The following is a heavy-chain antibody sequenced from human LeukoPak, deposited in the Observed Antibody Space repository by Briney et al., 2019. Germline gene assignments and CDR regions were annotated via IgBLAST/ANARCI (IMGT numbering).Heavy chain of an antibody. CDR1: GGSISSTSYY. CDR2: IYYSGST. J-gene: IGHJ4*02. V-gene: IGHV4-61*01. Sequence: PSETLSLTCTVSGGSISSTSYYWSWIRQPPGKGLEWIGYIYYSGSTNYNPSLNSRVTISVDTSKNQFSLKLSSVTAADTAVYYCARGTAIGEGPDYWGQGTLVTVSS. D-gene: IGHD3-10*01. CDR3: ARGTAIGEGPDY.